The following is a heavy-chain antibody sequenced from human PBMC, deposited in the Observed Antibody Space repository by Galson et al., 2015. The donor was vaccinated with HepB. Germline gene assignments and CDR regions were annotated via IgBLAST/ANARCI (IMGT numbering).Heavy chain of an antibody. CDR1: GFTFSGSA. D-gene: IGHD2-21*01. CDR2: IRSKANSYAT. J-gene: IGHJ4*02. V-gene: IGHV3-73*01. Sequence: SLRLSCAASGFTFSGSAMHWVRQASGKGLEWVGRIRSKANSYATAYAASVKGRFTISRDDSKNTAYLQMNSLKTEDTAVYYCQVVIAMPRDYWGQGTLVTVSS. CDR3: QVVIAMPRDY.